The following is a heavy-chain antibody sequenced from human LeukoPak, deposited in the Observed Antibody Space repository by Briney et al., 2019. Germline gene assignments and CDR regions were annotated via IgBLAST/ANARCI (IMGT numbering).Heavy chain of an antibody. J-gene: IGHJ4*02. CDR3: AREESQGFDY. Sequence: GGTLRLSCAASGLTFSNYGMSWVRQAPGKGLEWVSSISSSSSYIYYADSVKGRFTISRDNAKNSLYLQMSSLRAEDTAVYYCAREESQGFDYWGQGTLVTVSS. CDR1: GLTFSNYG. CDR2: ISSSSSYI. V-gene: IGHV3-21*01.